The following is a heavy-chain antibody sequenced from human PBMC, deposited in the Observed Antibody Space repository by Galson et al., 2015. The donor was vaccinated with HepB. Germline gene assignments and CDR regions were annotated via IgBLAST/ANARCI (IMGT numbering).Heavy chain of an antibody. CDR1: GGTLRSYA. J-gene: IGHJ4*02. D-gene: IGHD4-11*01. Sequence: SVKVSCKASGGTLRSYAINWVRQAPGQGLEWMGRITLIFDTTYYAQKFQGRLTMTADESTSTAYMELSSLTSEDTAVYYCARGSLTTIRNYFDYWGQGTLVSV. V-gene: IGHV1-69*13. CDR2: ITLIFDTT. CDR3: ARGSLTTIRNYFDY.